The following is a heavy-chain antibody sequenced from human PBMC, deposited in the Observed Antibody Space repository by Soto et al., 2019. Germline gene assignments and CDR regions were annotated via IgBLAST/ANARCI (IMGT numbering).Heavy chain of an antibody. J-gene: IGHJ3*01. Sequence: ELQLVESGGGLVQPGGSLRLSCAASGFSVSINYVNWVRQAPGKGLEWVSVIYSGGTTHYADSVKGRFTISRDTSKNTRNLQMNSRRVEDTAVYDGAGDATNGDFGEAGDGWGQGTMVTVSS. D-gene: IGHD4-17*01. CDR1: GFSVSINY. V-gene: IGHV3-66*01. CDR2: IYSGGTT. CDR3: AGDATNGDFGEAGDG.